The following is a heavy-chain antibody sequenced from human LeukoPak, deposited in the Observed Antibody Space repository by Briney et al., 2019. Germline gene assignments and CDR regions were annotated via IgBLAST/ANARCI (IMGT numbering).Heavy chain of an antibody. CDR3: AGDHDFWSGLVGY. CDR1: EFTFSSYW. V-gene: IGHV3-74*01. D-gene: IGHD3-3*01. Sequence: PVGSLRLSCAASEFTFSSYWMHWVRQAPGKGLVWVLHINSYGSSTSYADSVQGRFTIPRDNAKNTLYLQMNSLRAEDTAVYYCAGDHDFWSGLVGYWGQGTLVTVSS. CDR2: INSYGSST. J-gene: IGHJ4*02.